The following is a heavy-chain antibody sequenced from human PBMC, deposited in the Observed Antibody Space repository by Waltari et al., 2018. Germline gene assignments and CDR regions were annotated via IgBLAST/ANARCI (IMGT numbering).Heavy chain of an antibody. CDR2: IHPGGGDT. Sequence: QVQLVQSGAELKNPGASVRVSCKTSGYTFTNFYFHWVRQAPGQGLGWMGWIHPGGGDTKYAQKFQGRVTLTRDTSIDTAYLELNGLTSDDTAIYYCARDHNWGPDYWGQGTLVTVSS. CDR3: ARDHNWGPDY. V-gene: IGHV1-2*02. J-gene: IGHJ4*02. D-gene: IGHD7-27*01. CDR1: GYTFTNFY.